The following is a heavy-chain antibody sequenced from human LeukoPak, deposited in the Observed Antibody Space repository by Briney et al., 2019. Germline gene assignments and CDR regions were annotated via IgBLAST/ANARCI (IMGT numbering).Heavy chain of an antibody. J-gene: IGHJ4*01. V-gene: IGHV3-30*04. CDR2: IIYDGSNK. CDR1: GFDFSSYA. CDR3: ARGVGETLSGWTLDY. Sequence: GRSLRLSCAASGFDFSSYAMHWVRQAPGKGLEWMAVIIYDGSNKNYADSEKGRFTISRDNSRNTLYMKMNSLRVEDTAVYYCARGVGETLSGWTLDYWGHGTLVAVSS. D-gene: IGHD6-19*01.